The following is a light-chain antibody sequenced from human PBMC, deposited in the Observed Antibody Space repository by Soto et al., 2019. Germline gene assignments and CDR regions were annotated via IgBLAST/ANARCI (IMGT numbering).Light chain of an antibody. J-gene: IGLJ2*01. CDR2: EVT. CDR1: SSDVGDYNY. V-gene: IGLV2-8*01. Sequence: QSVLTQPPSAYGSPGQSVTISCTGTSSDVGDYNYVSWYQQQQGKAPKLMIYEVTKRPSGVPDRFSGSKSGNTASLTVSGLQAEDEADYYCSSYAGGNNLVFGGGTKLTVL. CDR3: SSYAGGNNLV.